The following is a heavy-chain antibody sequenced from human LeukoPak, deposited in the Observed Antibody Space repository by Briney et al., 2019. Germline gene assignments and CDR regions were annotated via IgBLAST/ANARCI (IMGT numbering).Heavy chain of an antibody. V-gene: IGHV1-2*02. CDR3: ARGGYCSSTSCSDFDY. CDR1: GYTFTGYY. D-gene: IGHD2-2*01. Sequence: ASVKVSCKASGYTFTGYYMHWVRQAPGQGLDWMGWINPNSGGTNYAQKFQGRVTMTRDTSISTAYMELSRLRSDDTAVYYCARGGYCSSTSCSDFDYWGQGTLVTVSS. CDR2: INPNSGGT. J-gene: IGHJ4*02.